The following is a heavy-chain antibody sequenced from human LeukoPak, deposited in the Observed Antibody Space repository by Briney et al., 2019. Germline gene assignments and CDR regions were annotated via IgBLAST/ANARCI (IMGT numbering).Heavy chain of an antibody. CDR1: GGSISSSSYY. Sequence: SETLSLTCTVSGGSISSSSYYWGWIRQPPGKGLQWIGSIYYSGTTYYSPALKSRVTISVDTSKTQFSLKLTSVTAADTAVYYCASVSGYGLGAFDYWGQGTLVTDSS. J-gene: IGHJ4*02. CDR3: ASVSGYGLGAFDY. V-gene: IGHV4-39*01. CDR2: IYYSGTT. D-gene: IGHD5-12*01.